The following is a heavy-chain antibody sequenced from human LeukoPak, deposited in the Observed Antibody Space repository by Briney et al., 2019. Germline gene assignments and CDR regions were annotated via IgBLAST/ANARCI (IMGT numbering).Heavy chain of an antibody. CDR3: VRDFWQKRDRQWYYYGLDV. Sequence: SETLSLTCTVSGGSISPYYWSWIRQPPGKGLEWIGYISDSGSADYSPSLKSRVTISIDTSKNQISLKVASATAADAAVYYCVRDFWQKRDRQWYYYGLDVWGQGTTVTVSS. V-gene: IGHV4-59*01. D-gene: IGHD6-19*01. J-gene: IGHJ6*02. CDR2: ISDSGSA. CDR1: GGSISPYY.